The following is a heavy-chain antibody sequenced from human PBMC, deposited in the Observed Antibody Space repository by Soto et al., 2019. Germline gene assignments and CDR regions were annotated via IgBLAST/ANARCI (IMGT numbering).Heavy chain of an antibody. D-gene: IGHD1-26*01. CDR3: ALALGPTTGLDY. V-gene: IGHV4-31*02. J-gene: IGHJ4*02. CDR1: GASTVSHYH. CDR2: IFNSGTT. Sequence: QVQLQESGPGLVKPSQTLSLTCSVSGASTVSHYHWTWIRQPPGKGLEWMGYIFNSGTTFYNPSLTIRLSISMDTSGNQFSLELRSVTAADTAVYYCALALGPTTGLDYWGQGTLVTVSS.